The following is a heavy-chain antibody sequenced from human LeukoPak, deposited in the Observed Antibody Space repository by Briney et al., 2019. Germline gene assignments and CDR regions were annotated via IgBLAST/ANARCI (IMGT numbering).Heavy chain of an antibody. V-gene: IGHV3-30*18. Sequence: GGSLRLSCEASPFIFSGHWLNWVRQTPGKGLEWVAVISYDGSNKYYADSVKGRFTISRDNSKNTLYLQMNSLRAEDTAVYYCAKDRATTCLDYWGQGTLVTVSS. CDR3: AKDRATTCLDY. D-gene: IGHD1-26*01. J-gene: IGHJ4*02. CDR1: PFIFSGHW. CDR2: ISYDGSNK.